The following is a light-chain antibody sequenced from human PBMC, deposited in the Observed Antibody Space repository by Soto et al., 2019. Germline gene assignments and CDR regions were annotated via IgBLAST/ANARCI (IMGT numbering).Light chain of an antibody. CDR3: QQYDDWLRLT. CDR2: GAS. V-gene: IGKV3D-15*01. J-gene: IGKJ4*01. Sequence: EIVMTQSPATLSLSPGERATLSCRASQTIDNTLAWYQRKPGQAPRLLIFGASSRATGIPARFSGSGSGTEFNLTISSLQSEDFAVYFCQQYDDWLRLTFGGGTKVDIK. CDR1: QTIDNT.